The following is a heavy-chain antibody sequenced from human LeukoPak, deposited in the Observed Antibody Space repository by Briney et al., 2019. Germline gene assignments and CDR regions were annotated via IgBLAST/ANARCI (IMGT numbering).Heavy chain of an antibody. CDR3: ARAVDSSSWYSDY. J-gene: IGHJ4*02. V-gene: IGHV4-59*01. Sequence: PSETLSLTCSVYGGSFSGYYWSWIRQSPGKGLEWIGYIYYSGTTNYNPSLKSRVTISVDTSKNQFYLKLNSVTAADTAVYFCARAVDSSSWYSDYWGQGTLVTVSS. CDR2: IYYSGTT. CDR1: GGSFSGYY. D-gene: IGHD6-13*01.